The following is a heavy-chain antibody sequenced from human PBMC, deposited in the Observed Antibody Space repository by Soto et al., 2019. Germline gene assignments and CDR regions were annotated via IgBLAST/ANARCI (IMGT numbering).Heavy chain of an antibody. D-gene: IGHD2-21*02. Sequence: QVQLVQSGAEVKKPGSSVRVSCKASGGTIRSYAISWVRQAPGQGLEWIGGIIPIFGTANYAQKFQGRLRVIADESTSTAYVALSSLRSEDTAVYYCARSDYGGGDCYAFLDYWGQGTLVTVPS. V-gene: IGHV1-69*12. CDR3: ARSDYGGGDCYAFLDY. CDR2: IIPIFGTA. J-gene: IGHJ4*02. CDR1: GGTIRSYA.